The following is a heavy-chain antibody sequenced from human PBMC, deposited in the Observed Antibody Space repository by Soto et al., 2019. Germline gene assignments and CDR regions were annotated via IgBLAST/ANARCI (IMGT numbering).Heavy chain of an antibody. CDR3: ALPKNTLGWYNF. D-gene: IGHD6-19*01. V-gene: IGHV1-46*01. Sequence: QVQVVQSGAEVKKPGASVKVSCKTSGYTFTNYHFHWVRQAPGQGLEWMGAINPNGGSTTYAQHRQGRVTMTSDSSTSTVYMEMGSLRSDDSAVYYCALPKNTLGWYNFWGQGTLVTVS. CDR2: INPNGGST. J-gene: IGHJ4*02. CDR1: GYTFTNYH.